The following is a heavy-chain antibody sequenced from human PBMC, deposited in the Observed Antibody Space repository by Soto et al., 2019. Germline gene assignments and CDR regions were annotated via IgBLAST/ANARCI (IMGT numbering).Heavy chain of an antibody. Sequence: DVRLLESGGGLVQPGGSLRLSCAASGFTFSSYSMSWVRQAPGKGLEWVSTIGTSASTYYGDSVRGRFTISRDNSRNTLYLQMNSLRAEDTAVYYCADLSRYCTISNCDWGQGPWSPSPQ. CDR3: ADLSRYCTISNCD. J-gene: IGHJ1*01. CDR2: IGTSAST. V-gene: IGHV3-23*01. CDR1: GFTFSSYS. D-gene: IGHD2-8*01.